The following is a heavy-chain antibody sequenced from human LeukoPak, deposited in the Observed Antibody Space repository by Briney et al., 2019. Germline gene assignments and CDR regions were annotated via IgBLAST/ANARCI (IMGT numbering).Heavy chain of an antibody. CDR2: IYTSGST. Sequence: SETLSLTCTVSGSISSYYWSWIRQPPGKGLEWIGYIYTSGSTNYNPSLKSRVTISVDTSKNQFSLDLSSVTAADTAVYYCARQKCTSTRRLTKNAFDIWGQGTMVTVSS. J-gene: IGHJ3*02. D-gene: IGHD2-2*01. CDR3: ARQKCTSTRRLTKNAFDI. CDR1: GSISSYY. V-gene: IGHV4-4*09.